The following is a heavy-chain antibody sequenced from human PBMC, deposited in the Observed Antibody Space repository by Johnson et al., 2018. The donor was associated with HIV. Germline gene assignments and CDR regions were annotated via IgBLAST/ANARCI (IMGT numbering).Heavy chain of an antibody. CDR1: GFTFSSYA. V-gene: IGHV3-30*04. CDR2: ISYDGSNK. D-gene: IGHD6-6*01. Sequence: QVQLVESGGGVVQPERSLRLSCAASGFTFSSYAMHWVRQAPGKGLEWVACISYDGSNKHYAGSVKGRFTISRDNSKNTLYLQMNSLRAEDTAVYYCAKDTGIAARSGAFDIWGQGTMVTVSS. J-gene: IGHJ3*02. CDR3: AKDTGIAARSGAFDI.